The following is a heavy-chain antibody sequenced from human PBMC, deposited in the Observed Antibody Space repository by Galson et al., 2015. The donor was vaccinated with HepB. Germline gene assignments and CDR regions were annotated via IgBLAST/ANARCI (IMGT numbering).Heavy chain of an antibody. V-gene: IGHV3-23*01. CDR3: AKDLFGDGYNFVY. J-gene: IGHJ4*02. CDR1: GFTFSSYA. Sequence: LRLSCAASGFTFSSYAMSWVRQAPGKGLEWVSAISGSGGSTYYADSVKGRFTISRDNSKNTLYLQMNSLRAEDTAVYYCAKDLFGDGYNFVYWGQGTLVTVSS. CDR2: ISGSGGST. D-gene: IGHD5-24*01.